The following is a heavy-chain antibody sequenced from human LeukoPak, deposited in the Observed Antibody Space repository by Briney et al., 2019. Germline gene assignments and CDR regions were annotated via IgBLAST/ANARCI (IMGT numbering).Heavy chain of an antibody. V-gene: IGHV3-53*01. Sequence: LSGGSLRLSCAASGFTVITNDMTWVRQAPGQGLEWVSVLYSDGNTKYADSVQGRFTISRDNSKNTLYLEMNSLSPDDTAVYSCARGVEPLAANTLAYWGQGTLVTVSS. CDR3: ARGVEPLAANTLAY. CDR1: GFTVITND. D-gene: IGHD1-14*01. J-gene: IGHJ4*02. CDR2: LYSDGNT.